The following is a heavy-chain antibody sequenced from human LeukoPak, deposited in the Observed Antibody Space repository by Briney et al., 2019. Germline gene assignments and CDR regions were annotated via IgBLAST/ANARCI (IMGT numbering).Heavy chain of an antibody. CDR2: ISSNGGST. V-gene: IGHV3-64*01. Sequence: PGGSLRLSCAASGFTFSSYAMHWVRQAPGKGLEYVSAISSNGGSTYYANSVKGRFTISRDNSKNTLYLQMGSLRAEDMAVYYCARDDENYGGNSGFVDYWGQGTLVTVSS. CDR3: ARDDENYGGNSGFVDY. J-gene: IGHJ4*02. D-gene: IGHD4-23*01. CDR1: GFTFSSYA.